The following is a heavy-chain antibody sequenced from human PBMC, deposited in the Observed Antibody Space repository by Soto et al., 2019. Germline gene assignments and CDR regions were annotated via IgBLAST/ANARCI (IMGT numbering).Heavy chain of an antibody. D-gene: IGHD3-10*01. V-gene: IGHV3-48*01. CDR3: ARANYYGSPGDFDY. Sequence: EVQLVESGGGLVQPGGSLRLSCAASGFTFSSYSMNWVRQAPGKGLAWVSYISSSSSTIYYADSVKGRFTISRDNAKNSLSLQMNSLRAEDAAVYYCARANYYGSPGDFDYWGQGTLVPVSS. J-gene: IGHJ4*02. CDR2: ISSSSSTI. CDR1: GFTFSSYS.